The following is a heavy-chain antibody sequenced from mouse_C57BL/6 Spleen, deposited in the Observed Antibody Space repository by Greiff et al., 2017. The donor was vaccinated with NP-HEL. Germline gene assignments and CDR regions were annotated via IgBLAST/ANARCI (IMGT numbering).Heavy chain of an antibody. Sequence: VQLQQSGPELVKPGASVKISCKASGYAFSSSWMNWVKQRPGKGLEWIGRIYPGDGDTNYNGKFKGKATLTADKSSSTAYMQLSSLTSEDSAVYCCARDGNYGDYAMDYWGQGTSVTVSS. CDR1: GYAFSSSW. CDR3: ARDGNYGDYAMDY. J-gene: IGHJ4*01. D-gene: IGHD2-1*01. V-gene: IGHV1-82*01. CDR2: IYPGDGDT.